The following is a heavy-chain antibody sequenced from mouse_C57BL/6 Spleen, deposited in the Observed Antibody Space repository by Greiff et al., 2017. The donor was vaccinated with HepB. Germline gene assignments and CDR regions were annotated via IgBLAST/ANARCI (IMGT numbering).Heavy chain of an antibody. CDR1: GYTFTSYW. D-gene: IGHD2-3*01. J-gene: IGHJ4*01. CDR2: IYPGNSDT. V-gene: IGHV1-5*01. CDR3: TRSDIGDGYYSYAMDY. Sequence: EVKVVESGTVLARPGASVKMSCKTSGYTFTSYWMHWVKQRPGQGLEWIGAIYPGNSDTSYNQKFKGKAKLTAVTSASTAYMELSSLTNEDSAVYYCTRSDIGDGYYSYAMDYWGQGTSVTVSS.